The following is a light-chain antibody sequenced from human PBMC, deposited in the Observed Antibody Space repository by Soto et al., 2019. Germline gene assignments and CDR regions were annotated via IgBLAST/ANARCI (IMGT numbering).Light chain of an antibody. V-gene: IGKV3-20*01. CDR2: GAS. J-gene: IGKJ2*01. CDR1: QSVRNSY. CDR3: QQYGSSPYT. Sequence: EILLTQSPGTLSLSPGERATLSCRASQSVRNSYLAWYQQKPGQAPRLLIYGASGRATGIPDRFSGSGPGTDFTLTISRLEPEDFAVYYCQQYGSSPYTFGQGNKLEI.